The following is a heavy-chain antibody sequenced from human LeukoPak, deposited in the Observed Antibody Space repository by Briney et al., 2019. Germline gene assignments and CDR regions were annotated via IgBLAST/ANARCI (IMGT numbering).Heavy chain of an antibody. D-gene: IGHD3-3*01. CDR1: GYTFTNYY. CDR2: INPSGGST. Sequence: ASVKVSCKASGYTFTNYYLHWVRQAPGLGLEWMGIINPSGGSTSYTQKFQGRLTMTRDMSTSTVYMELSSLRSEDTAVYYCARDQTIFGVVSNAFDIWGQGTMVTVSS. CDR3: ARDQTIFGVVSNAFDI. V-gene: IGHV1-46*01. J-gene: IGHJ3*02.